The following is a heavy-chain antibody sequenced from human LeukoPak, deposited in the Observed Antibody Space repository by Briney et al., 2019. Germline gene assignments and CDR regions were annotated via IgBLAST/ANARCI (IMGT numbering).Heavy chain of an antibody. Sequence: PSETLSLTCAVYGGSFSGYYWSWIRQPPGKGLEWIGEINHSGSTNYNPSLKSRVTISVDTSKNQFSLKLSSVTAADTAVYYCARGLDALRRFYHYYYMDVWGKGTTVTVSS. CDR2: INHSGST. V-gene: IGHV4-34*01. J-gene: IGHJ6*03. D-gene: IGHD3-16*01. CDR1: GGSFSGYY. CDR3: ARGLDALRRFYHYYYMDV.